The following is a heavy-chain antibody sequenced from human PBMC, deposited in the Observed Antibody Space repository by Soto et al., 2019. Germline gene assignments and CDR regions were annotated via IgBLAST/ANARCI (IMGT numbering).Heavy chain of an antibody. V-gene: IGHV4-34*01. CDR1: GGSFSGFS. CDR3: ARGGAYYDSSGYFNWFDP. CDR2: INHSGST. Sequence: SETLSLTCAVYGGSFSGFSWSWIRQPPGKGLEWIGEINHSGSTNYNPSLKSRVTISVDTSKNQFSLKLSSVTAADTAVYYCARGGAYYDSSGYFNWFDPWGQGTLVTVS. J-gene: IGHJ5*02. D-gene: IGHD3-22*01.